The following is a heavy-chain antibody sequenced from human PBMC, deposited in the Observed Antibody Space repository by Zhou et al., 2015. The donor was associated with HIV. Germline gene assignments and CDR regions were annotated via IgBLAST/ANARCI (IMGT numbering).Heavy chain of an antibody. CDR3: ARPRFEAYHDY. J-gene: IGHJ4*02. D-gene: IGHD2-2*01. CDR2: INTDGSST. V-gene: IGHV3-74*02. CDR1: GFPFSNSW. Sequence: EVQLVESGGGLVQPGGSLRLSCAASGFPFSNSWMHWVRQGPGKGLMWVSRINTDGSSTTYADSVKGRFTISRDNAKNTLYLQMNSLRVEDTGVYYCARPRFEAYHDYWGQGTLVTVSS.